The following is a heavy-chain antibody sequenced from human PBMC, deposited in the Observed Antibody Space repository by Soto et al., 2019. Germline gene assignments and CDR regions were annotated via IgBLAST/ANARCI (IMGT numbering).Heavy chain of an antibody. D-gene: IGHD5-12*01. Sequence: SVKVSCKASGDTFSFYTINWVRQAPGLGLEWVGRINPILSMSNYAQKFQDRVTMTADKSTSTAYMELRSLRSEDTAMYYCVAGSGSGYMDFVYWGEAVLVTVS. CDR2: INPILSMS. V-gene: IGHV1-69*02. CDR1: GDTFSFYT. CDR3: VAGSGSGYMDFVY. J-gene: IGHJ4*02.